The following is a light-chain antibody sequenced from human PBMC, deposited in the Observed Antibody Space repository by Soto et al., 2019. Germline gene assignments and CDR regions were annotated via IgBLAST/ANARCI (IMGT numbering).Light chain of an antibody. V-gene: IGKV4-1*01. CDR1: QNVLYSSNNKNQ. CDR3: QQYYSPPLT. J-gene: IGKJ4*01. CDR2: WES. Sequence: DIVMTQSPDSLAVSLGERATINCKSSQNVLYSSNNKNQLAWYQQKPGQPTKLLIYWESTRQSWVPDRFSGSGSMTDFLLTISSLHAEDVAVYYCQQYYSPPLTFGGGTKVEIK.